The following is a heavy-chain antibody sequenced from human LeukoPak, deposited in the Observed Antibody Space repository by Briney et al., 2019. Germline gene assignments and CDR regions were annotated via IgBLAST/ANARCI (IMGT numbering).Heavy chain of an antibody. Sequence: ASVKVSCKASGYTFTSYGISWVRQAPGQGLEWMGWISAYNGNTNYAQKLQGRVTMTTDTSTSTAYMELRSLRSDDTAVYYCATSGTNPTYYYYYMDVWGKGTTVTVSS. D-gene: IGHD1-14*01. V-gene: IGHV1-18*01. CDR2: ISAYNGNT. J-gene: IGHJ6*03. CDR3: ATSGTNPTYYYYYMDV. CDR1: GYTFTSYG.